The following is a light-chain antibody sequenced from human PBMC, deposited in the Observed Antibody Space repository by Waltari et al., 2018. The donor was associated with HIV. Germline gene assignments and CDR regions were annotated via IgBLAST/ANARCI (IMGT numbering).Light chain of an antibody. V-gene: IGLV1-36*01. CDR2: YNV. CDR1: YSNIGHHP. Sequence: QSVLTQPPSVSEAPRQRVTISCAGTYSNIGHHPVNWYQQGPGKTPRLLIYYNVLRSSGVSDRFSGSKSGTSASLAISVLQPEDEADYYCATWDDILNGPVFGGGTKLTVL. CDR3: ATWDDILNGPV. J-gene: IGLJ3*02.